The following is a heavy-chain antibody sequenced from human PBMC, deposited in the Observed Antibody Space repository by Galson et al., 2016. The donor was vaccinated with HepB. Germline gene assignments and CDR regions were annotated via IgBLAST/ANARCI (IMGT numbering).Heavy chain of an antibody. V-gene: IGHV1-2*04. D-gene: IGHD1-1*01. CDR2: INPNNGDI. CDR1: GYTFTDYY. J-gene: IGHJ6*02. CDR3: ARGGHQLTGDYYGLDV. Sequence: SVKVSCKASGYTFTDYYVHWVRQAPGQGLEWMGWINPNNGDINYPQAFKGWVTMTRDTTMSTVYMEVTRLASDDTAVYYCARGGHQLTGDYYGLDVWGQGTTVIVSS.